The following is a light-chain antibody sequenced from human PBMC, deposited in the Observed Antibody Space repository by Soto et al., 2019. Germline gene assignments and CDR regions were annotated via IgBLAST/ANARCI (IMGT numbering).Light chain of an antibody. J-gene: IGLJ3*02. Sequence: QSALTQPASVSGSPGQSITISCTGTSSDIGSHNFVSWHQQHPGKAPKFIIYGVSNRPSGVSNRFSGSKSGNTASLTISGLQADDEDDYYCSSYTSTYMWVFGGGTKVTVL. CDR1: SSDIGSHNF. CDR3: SSYTSTYMWV. CDR2: GVS. V-gene: IGLV2-14*01.